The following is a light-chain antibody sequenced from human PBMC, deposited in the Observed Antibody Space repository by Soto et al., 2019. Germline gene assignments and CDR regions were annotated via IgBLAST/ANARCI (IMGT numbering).Light chain of an antibody. Sequence: DIQVTQSPSSLSASVGDRVTITCRTSQNISTHLSWYQQKPGKAPKLLIYAASSLQSWVPSRFTGSGSGTDFTLTISSLQPEDFATYYCQQSYTSWWTFGQGTKVDIK. J-gene: IGKJ1*01. CDR2: AAS. CDR3: QQSYTSWWT. V-gene: IGKV1-39*01. CDR1: QNISTH.